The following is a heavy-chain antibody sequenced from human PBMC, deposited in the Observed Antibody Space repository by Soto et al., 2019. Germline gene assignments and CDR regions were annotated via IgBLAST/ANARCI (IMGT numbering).Heavy chain of an antibody. J-gene: IGHJ4*02. V-gene: IGHV1-69*06. CDR3: ARDRVAVASYYFDY. CDR2: IIPIFGTA. Sequence: SVKVSCKASGGTFSSYAISWVRQAPGQGLEWMGGIIPIFGTANYAQKFQGRVTITADKSTSTAYMELSSLRSEDTAVYHCARDRVAVASYYFDYWGQGTLVTVSS. D-gene: IGHD6-19*01. CDR1: GGTFSSYA.